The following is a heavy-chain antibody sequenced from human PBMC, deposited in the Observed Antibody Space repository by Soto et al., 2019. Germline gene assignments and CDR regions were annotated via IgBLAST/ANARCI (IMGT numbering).Heavy chain of an antibody. V-gene: IGHV3-23*01. CDR2: ISGNGGST. CDR1: GFTFSSYA. J-gene: IGHJ6*02. Sequence: GSLRLSCAASGFTFSSYAMSWVRQAPGKGLEWVSGISGNGGSTYYADSVKGRFTISRDNAKNSLYLQMNSLRAEDTAVYYCARDQITMVRGVNYGMDVWGQGTTVTVSS. D-gene: IGHD3-10*01. CDR3: ARDQITMVRGVNYGMDV.